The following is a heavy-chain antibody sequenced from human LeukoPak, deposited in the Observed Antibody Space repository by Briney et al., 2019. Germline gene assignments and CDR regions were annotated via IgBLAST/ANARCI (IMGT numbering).Heavy chain of an antibody. D-gene: IGHD3-10*01. CDR2: INPKSGGT. V-gene: IGHV1-2*02. CDR3: ASHGTEWFGELFASS. CDR1: GYTFTGYY. J-gene: IGHJ4*02. Sequence: ASVKVSCKASGYTFTGYYTHWVRQAPGQGLEWMGWINPKSGGTNYAQKFQGRVTMTRDTSITTVYMELSRLRSDDTAVYYCASHGTEWFGELFASSWGQGTLVTVSS.